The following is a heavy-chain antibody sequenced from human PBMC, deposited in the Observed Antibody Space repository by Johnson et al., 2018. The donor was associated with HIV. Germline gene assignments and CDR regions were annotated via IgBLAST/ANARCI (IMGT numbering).Heavy chain of an antibody. J-gene: IGHJ3*02. CDR1: GFTFSSYA. V-gene: IGHV3-23*04. CDR3: ARDADSDAFDI. D-gene: IGHD2-21*02. Sequence: VQLVESGGGLVQPGGSLRLSCAASGFTFSSYAMSWVRQAPGKGLEWVSAISGSGGSTYYSDSVKGRFTISRDNSRSSVYLHMINLRADDTAVYYCARDADSDAFDIWGQGTLVTVSS. CDR2: ISGSGGST.